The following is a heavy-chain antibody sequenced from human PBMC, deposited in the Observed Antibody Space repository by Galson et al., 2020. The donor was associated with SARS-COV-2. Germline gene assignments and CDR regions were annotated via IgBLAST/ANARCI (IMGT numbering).Heavy chain of an antibody. D-gene: IGHD3-3*01. CDR3: ARFDRDFWSVYRTYYCMDV. CDR1: GFTIDDYG. J-gene: IGHJ6*03. V-gene: IGHV3-20*01. CDR2: INWNGGST. Sequence: AGSLRLSCAASGFTIDDYGMSWVRQAQGKGLGWVSGINWNGGSTGYADSVNGRFTIFKDNAKNSRYLQMNSLRAEDMALYHCARFDRDFWSVYRTYYCMDVWGKGTTVTVSS.